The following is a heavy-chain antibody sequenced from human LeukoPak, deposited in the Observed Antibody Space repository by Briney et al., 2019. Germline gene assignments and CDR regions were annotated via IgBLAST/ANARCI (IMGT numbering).Heavy chain of an antibody. CDR2: INHSGST. J-gene: IGHJ4*02. D-gene: IGHD5-24*01. CDR1: GGSFSGYY. Sequence: SETLSLTCAVYGGSFSGYYWSWIRQPPGKGLEWIGEINHSGSTNYNPSLKSRVTISVDTSKNQFSLKLSSVTAADTAVYYCARGRTRWLQRSLFDYWGQGTLVTVSS. V-gene: IGHV4-34*01. CDR3: ARGRTRWLQRSLFDY.